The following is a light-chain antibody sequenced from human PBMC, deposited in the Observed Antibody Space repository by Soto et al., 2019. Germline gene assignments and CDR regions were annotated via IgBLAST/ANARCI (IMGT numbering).Light chain of an antibody. V-gene: IGKV1-39*01. CDR3: QQSYKMPS. J-gene: IGKJ5*01. CDR1: RNVSIY. Sequence: EIPLTQSPSSLAASVGDRLTLTCRASRNVSIYLNWYQHKPGKGPTLLIHATSNLQIGVPSRFSGSGSGTEFTLTISSLEHEDFGTYYCQQSYKMPSFGQGTRLVIK. CDR2: ATS.